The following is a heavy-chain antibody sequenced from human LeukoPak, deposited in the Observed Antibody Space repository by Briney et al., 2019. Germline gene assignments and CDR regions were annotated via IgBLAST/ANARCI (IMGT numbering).Heavy chain of an antibody. V-gene: IGHV4-4*02. J-gene: IGHJ4*02. CDR3: ARGLYGSDSY. D-gene: IGHD6-19*01. CDR2: IYHSGRA. CDR1: GGSISSDNW. Sequence: SETLSLTCAVSGGSISSDNWWIWVRQPPGKGLEWIGEIYHSGRANYNPSLKSRVNMSVDKSKNQFSLSLSSVTAADTAVYHCARGLYGSDSYWGQGTLVTVSS.